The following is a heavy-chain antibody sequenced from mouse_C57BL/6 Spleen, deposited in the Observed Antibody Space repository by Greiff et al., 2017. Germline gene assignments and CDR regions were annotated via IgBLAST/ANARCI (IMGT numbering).Heavy chain of an antibody. CDR2: ISDGGSYT. V-gene: IGHV5-4*01. CDR3: ARDRDYGSSFAY. CDR1: GFTFSSYA. J-gene: IGHJ3*01. Sequence: EVKLQESGGGLVKPGGSLKLSCAASGFTFSSYAMSWVRQTPEKRLEWVATISDGGSYTYYPDNVKGRFTISRDNAKNNLYLQMSHLKSEDTAMYYCARDRDYGSSFAYWGQGTLVTVSA. D-gene: IGHD1-1*01.